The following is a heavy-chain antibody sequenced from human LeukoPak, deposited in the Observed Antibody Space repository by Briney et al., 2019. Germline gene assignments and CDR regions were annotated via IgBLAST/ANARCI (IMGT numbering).Heavy chain of an antibody. CDR1: GFTFSNYW. CDR2: IKGDGSST. J-gene: IGHJ6*02. CDR3: ARGNYHAMDV. V-gene: IGHV3-74*01. Sequence: GGTLRLSCAASGFTFSNYWMHWVRQTPGEGLVCVSLIKGDGSSTTYADSVKGRFTISRDNAKNTVYLQMNSLRAEDTAVYYCARGNYHAMDVWGQGTTVTVSS.